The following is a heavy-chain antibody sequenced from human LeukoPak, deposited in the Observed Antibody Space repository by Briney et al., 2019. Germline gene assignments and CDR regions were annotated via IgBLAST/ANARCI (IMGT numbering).Heavy chain of an antibody. Sequence: ASVKVSCKASGGTFSSYAISWVRQAPGQGLEWMGGIIPIFGTADYAQKFQGRVTSTTDESPSTAYMELSSLRSEDTAVYYCARTIAARWGYYYYSMDVWGKGDTVTVSS. J-gene: IGHJ6*03. CDR3: ARTIAARWGYYYYSMDV. CDR1: GGTFSSYA. D-gene: IGHD6-6*01. CDR2: IIPIFGTA. V-gene: IGHV1-69*05.